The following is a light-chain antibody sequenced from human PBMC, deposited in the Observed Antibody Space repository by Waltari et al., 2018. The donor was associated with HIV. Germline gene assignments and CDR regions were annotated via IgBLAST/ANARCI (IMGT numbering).Light chain of an antibody. V-gene: IGLV4-69*01. CDR1: SGHSSYA. CDR3: QTWGTGGV. CDR2: LNSDGSH. Sequence: QVVLTQSPSASAPLGTSVNLTCTLNSGHSSYAIAWHQQQPEKGPRYLMKLNSDGSHSKGDGIPDRFSGSSSGSNRYLSIASLQSEDEADYYCQTWGTGGVCGGGTKLTVL. J-gene: IGLJ3*02.